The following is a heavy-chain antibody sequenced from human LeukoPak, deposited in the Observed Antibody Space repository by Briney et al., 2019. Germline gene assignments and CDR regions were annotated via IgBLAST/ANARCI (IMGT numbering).Heavy chain of an antibody. CDR2: ISAYNGNT. D-gene: IGHD6-13*01. CDR1: GYTFTNYA. Sequence: GASVKVSCKASGYTFTNYAMHWVRQAPGQRLEWMGWISAYNGNTNYAQKLQGRVTMTTDTSTSTAYMELRSLRSDDTAVYYCARGAVSSALIAAAGTFDYWGQGTLVTVSS. V-gene: IGHV1-18*01. CDR3: ARGAVSSALIAAAGTFDY. J-gene: IGHJ4*02.